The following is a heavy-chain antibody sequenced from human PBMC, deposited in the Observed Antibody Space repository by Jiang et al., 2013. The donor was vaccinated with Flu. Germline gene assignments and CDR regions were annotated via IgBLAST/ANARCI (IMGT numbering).Heavy chain of an antibody. J-gene: IGHJ6*02. Sequence: VQLLESGGGLVKTGESLRLSCVVSGVTFSDAWMNWVRQTPGKRLEWIGRIQSKADGGTIEYAEPLKGRFTISRDDSKNILYLQLNSLRAEDTAVYYCARGSNSGYTRDYYYGMDVWG. V-gene: IGHV3-15*01. CDR2: IQSKADGGTI. D-gene: IGHD5-12*01. CDR3: ARGSNSGYTRDYYYGMDV. CDR1: GVTFSDAW.